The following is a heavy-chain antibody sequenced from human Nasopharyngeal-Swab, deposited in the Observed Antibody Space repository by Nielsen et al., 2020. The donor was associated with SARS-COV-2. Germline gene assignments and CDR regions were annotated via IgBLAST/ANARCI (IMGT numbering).Heavy chain of an antibody. CDR1: GYSFTSYW. V-gene: IGHV5-10-1*01. CDR3: ARNLPVQQLVDY. CDR2: IDPSDSYT. J-gene: IGHJ4*02. Sequence: KVSCKGSGYSFTSYWISWVRQMPGKGLEWMGRIDPSDSYTNYSPSFQGHVTIPADKSISTAYLQWSSLKASDTAMYYCARNLPVQQLVDYWGQGTLVTVSS. D-gene: IGHD6-13*01.